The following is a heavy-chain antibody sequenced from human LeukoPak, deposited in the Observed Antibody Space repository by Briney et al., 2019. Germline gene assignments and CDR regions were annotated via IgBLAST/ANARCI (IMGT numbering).Heavy chain of an antibody. D-gene: IGHD3-10*01. CDR2: IKEDGSHK. CDR3: ARELLWFGEFY. V-gene: IGHV3-7*01. J-gene: IGHJ4*02. CDR1: EFIFSSYW. Sequence: PGGSLRLSCEASEFIFSSYWISWVRQAPGKGLEWVANIKEDGSHKNYVDSVKGRFTISRDNAKNSLYLQMNSLRAEDTAVYYCARELLWFGEFYWGQGTLVTVSS.